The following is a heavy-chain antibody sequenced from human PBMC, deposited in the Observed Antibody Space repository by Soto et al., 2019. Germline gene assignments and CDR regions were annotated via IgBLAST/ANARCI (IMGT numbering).Heavy chain of an antibody. CDR3: ARGGGGYTFGAVY. Sequence: QVQLVQSGAEVKKPGSSVQVSCKASGGGNLRDYRTTWVRQAPGQGLEWVGGIIPKLGSVNYAQNFQGRVTITANESTSTVYMELQSLSSEDTAVYYCARGGGGYTFGAVYWGQGTPVTVSS. V-gene: IGHV1-69*01. CDR2: IIPKLGSV. J-gene: IGHJ4*02. CDR1: GGGNLRDYR. D-gene: IGHD5-12*01.